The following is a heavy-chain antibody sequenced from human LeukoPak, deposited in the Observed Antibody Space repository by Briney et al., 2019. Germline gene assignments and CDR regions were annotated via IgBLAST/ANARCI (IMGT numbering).Heavy chain of an antibody. J-gene: IGHJ4*02. Sequence: GGSLRLSCAASGFTFSSYGMHWVRQAPGKGLEWVAVIWYDGSNKYYADSVKGRFTISRDNSKNTLYLQMNSLRAEDTAVYYCAKDQGIAVAGRHFDYWGQGTLVTVSS. CDR1: GFTFSSYG. CDR3: AKDQGIAVAGRHFDY. CDR2: IWYDGSNK. D-gene: IGHD6-19*01. V-gene: IGHV3-33*06.